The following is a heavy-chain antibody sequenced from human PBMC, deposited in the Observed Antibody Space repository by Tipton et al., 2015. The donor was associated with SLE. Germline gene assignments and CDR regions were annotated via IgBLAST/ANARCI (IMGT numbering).Heavy chain of an antibody. Sequence: LRLSCAASGFTFSSYAMHWVRQAPGKGLEWIGEVYHSGSTNYHPSLKSRVTISVDTSKNHFSLRLNSVTAADTAVYYCARQWPGDVSAFDFWGQGTVVTVSS. V-gene: IGHV4-59*08. J-gene: IGHJ3*01. CDR2: VYHSGST. CDR1: GFTFSSYA. D-gene: IGHD4-17*01. CDR3: ARQWPGDVSAFDF.